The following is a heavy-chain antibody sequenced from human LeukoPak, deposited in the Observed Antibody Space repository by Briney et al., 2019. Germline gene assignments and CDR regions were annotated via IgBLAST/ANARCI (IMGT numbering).Heavy chain of an antibody. CDR2: INPNSGGT. D-gene: IGHD2-8*01. V-gene: IGHV1-2*02. CDR3: ARDILYPVGWSGGY. Sequence: GASVKVSCKASGYTFTGYYMHWVRQAPGQGLEWMGWINPNSGGTNYAQKFQGRVAMTRDTSISTAYMELSRLRSDDTAVYYCARDILYPVGWSGGYWGQGTLVTVSS. CDR1: GYTFTGYY. J-gene: IGHJ4*02.